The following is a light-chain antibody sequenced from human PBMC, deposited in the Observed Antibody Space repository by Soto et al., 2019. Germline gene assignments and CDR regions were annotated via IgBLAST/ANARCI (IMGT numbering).Light chain of an antibody. CDR1: SSDIGSNT. CDR3: AAWDDSLNGPV. CDR2: FNN. V-gene: IGLV1-44*01. J-gene: IGLJ3*02. Sequence: QSVLTQPPSASGTPGQGVTISCSGSSSDIGSNTVNWYQQLPGTAPKLLIYFNNQRPSGVPDRFSGSKSGTSASLAISGLQSEDEAQYYCAAWDDSLNGPVFGGGTQLTVL.